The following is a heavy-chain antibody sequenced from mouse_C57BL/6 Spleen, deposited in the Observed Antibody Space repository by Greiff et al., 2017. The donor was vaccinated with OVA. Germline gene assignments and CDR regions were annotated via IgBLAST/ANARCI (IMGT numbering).Heavy chain of an antibody. CDR1: GYTFTEYT. Sequence: QVQLQQSGAELVKPGASVKLSCKASGYTFTEYTIHWVKQRSGQGLEWIGWFYPGSGSIKYNENFKDKATLTADKSSSTVYMELSRLTSDDSAVDYCARHGQWSYAMDYWGQGTSVTVSS. CDR3: ARHGQWSYAMDY. J-gene: IGHJ4*01. D-gene: IGHD1-1*02. V-gene: IGHV1-62-2*01. CDR2: FYPGSGSI.